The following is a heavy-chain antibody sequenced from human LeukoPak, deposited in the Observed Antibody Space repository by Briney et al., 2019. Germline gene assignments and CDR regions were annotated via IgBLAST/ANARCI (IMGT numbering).Heavy chain of an antibody. CDR1: GGSISSYY. Sequence: KPSETLSLTCTVSGGSISSYYWSWIRQPPGKGLEWIGYIYYSGSTNYNPSLKSRVTISVDTSKNQFSLKLSSVTAADTAVYYCARDSGYYYDSSGPMFDPWGQGTLVTVSS. J-gene: IGHJ5*02. V-gene: IGHV4-59*01. CDR2: IYYSGST. D-gene: IGHD3-22*01. CDR3: ARDSGYYYDSSGPMFDP.